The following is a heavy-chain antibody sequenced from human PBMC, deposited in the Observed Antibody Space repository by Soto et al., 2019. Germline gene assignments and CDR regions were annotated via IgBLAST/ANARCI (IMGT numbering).Heavy chain of an antibody. D-gene: IGHD6-13*01. CDR1: GGSISSYY. CDR3: ARLAVGAAAGDYYYYGMDV. V-gene: IGHV4-59*01. Sequence: PSETLSLTCTVSGGSISSYYWSWIRQPPGKGLEWIGYIYYSGSTNYNPSLKSRVTISVDTSKNQFSLKLSSVTAADTAVYYCARLAVGAAAGDYYYYGMDVWGQGTTVTVSS. J-gene: IGHJ6*02. CDR2: IYYSGST.